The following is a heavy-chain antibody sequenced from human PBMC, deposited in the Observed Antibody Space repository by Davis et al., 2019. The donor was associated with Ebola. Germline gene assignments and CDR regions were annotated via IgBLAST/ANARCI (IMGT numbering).Heavy chain of an antibody. J-gene: IGHJ5*02. CDR3: ASEGGVVITHNWFDP. CDR1: VGTFSSYA. Sequence: SVKVSCKASVGTFSSYAISWVRQAPGQGLEWMGRIIPILGIANYAQKFQGRVTITADKSTSTAYMELSSLRSEDTAVYYCASEGGVVITHNWFDPWGQGTLVTVSS. V-gene: IGHV1-69*04. D-gene: IGHD3-22*01. CDR2: IIPILGIA.